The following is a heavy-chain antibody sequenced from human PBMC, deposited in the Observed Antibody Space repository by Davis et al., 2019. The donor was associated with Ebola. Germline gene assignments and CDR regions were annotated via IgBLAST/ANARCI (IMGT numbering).Heavy chain of an antibody. CDR1: GFTFSNYA. CDR3: AKAGDLLVVIAAIDY. D-gene: IGHD2-15*01. CDR2: ISDTGGST. Sequence: PGGSLRLSCAVSGFTFSNYAMSWVRQAPAKGLAWVSTISDTGGSTYYADSVKGRFTISRDNSKNTLYLQMNSLRAEDTAVYYCAKAGDLLVVIAAIDYWGQGTLVTVSS. V-gene: IGHV3-23*01. J-gene: IGHJ4*02.